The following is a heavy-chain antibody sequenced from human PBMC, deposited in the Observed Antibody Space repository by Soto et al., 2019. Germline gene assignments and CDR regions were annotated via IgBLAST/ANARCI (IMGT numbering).Heavy chain of an antibody. CDR1: GFTFTDYA. Sequence: EVQVLESGGGLVQPGGSLRLSCAASGFTFTDYAMNWVRQAPGKGLEWVSTISGSGANTYYADSVRGRFTIPRDNSKNALSLQMNSLRAEDTAVYYCAKDGMHSSRWWAAFETWGQGTVVTVS. V-gene: IGHV3-23*01. J-gene: IGHJ3*02. CDR2: ISGSGANT. CDR3: AKDGMHSSRWWAAFET. D-gene: IGHD6-19*01.